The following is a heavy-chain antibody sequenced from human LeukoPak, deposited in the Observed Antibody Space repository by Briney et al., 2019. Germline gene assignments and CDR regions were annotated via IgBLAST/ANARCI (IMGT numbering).Heavy chain of an antibody. CDR2: INPNSGDT. D-gene: IGHD3-10*01. V-gene: IGHV1-2*02. CDR1: GYTFTDYY. J-gene: IGHJ4*02. Sequence: ASVKVSCKASGYTFTDYYIHWARQAPGQGLEWMGWINPNSGDTNYAQKFQGRVTMTRDTSISTVYMEVSRLKSDDTAVYYCARDGGFDYWGQGTLVTVSS. CDR3: ARDGGFDY.